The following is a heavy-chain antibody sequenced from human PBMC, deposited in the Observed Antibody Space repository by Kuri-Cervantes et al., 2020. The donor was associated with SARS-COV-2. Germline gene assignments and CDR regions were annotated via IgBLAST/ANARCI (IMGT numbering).Heavy chain of an antibody. D-gene: IGHD6-19*01. J-gene: IGHJ4*02. CDR3: ARDMAVHYYFDY. Sequence: GESLKISCAASGFTFSSYWMSWVRQAPGKGLEWVANIKQDGSEKYYVDSVKGRFTIFRDNAKNLLYLQMNSLRAEDTAVYYCARDMAVHYYFDYWGQGTLVTVSS. V-gene: IGHV3-7*01. CDR2: IKQDGSEK. CDR1: GFTFSSYW.